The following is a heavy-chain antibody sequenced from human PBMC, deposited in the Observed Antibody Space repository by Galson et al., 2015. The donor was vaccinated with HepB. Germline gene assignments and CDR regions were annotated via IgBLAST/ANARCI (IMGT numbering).Heavy chain of an antibody. D-gene: IGHD1-1*01. V-gene: IGHV3-33*01. CDR3: TRWSDNWNWFDP. CDR1: GFTFNRYG. CDR2: VYYDGNKK. J-gene: IGHJ5*02. Sequence: SLRLSCAASGFTFNRYGMHWVRQAPGKGLEWVAIVYYDGNKKNYADSVKGRFTISRDDSKNTVYLQMDSLRADDTAIYYCTRWSDNWNWFDPWGQGTLVTVSS.